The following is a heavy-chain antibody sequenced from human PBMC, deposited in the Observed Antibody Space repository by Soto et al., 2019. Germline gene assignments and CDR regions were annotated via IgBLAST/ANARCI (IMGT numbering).Heavy chain of an antibody. CDR3: AASYYDFWSGYPRDAFDI. CDR2: MNPNSGNT. D-gene: IGHD3-3*01. V-gene: IGHV1-8*01. CDR1: GYTFTSYD. Sequence: ASVKVSCKASGYTFTSYDINWVRQATGQGLEWMGWMNPNSGNTGYAQKFQGRVTMTRNTSISTAYMELSSLRSEDTAVYYCAASYYDFWSGYPRDAFDIWGQGTMVTVSS. J-gene: IGHJ3*02.